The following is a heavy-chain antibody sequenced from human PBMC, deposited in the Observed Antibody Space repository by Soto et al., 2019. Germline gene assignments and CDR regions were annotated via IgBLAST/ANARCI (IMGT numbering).Heavy chain of an antibody. V-gene: IGHV3-64*01. CDR2: ISGSGGST. D-gene: IGHD2-8*01. Sequence: EVQLVESGGGLVQPGGSRTLSCAASAFTFSTYAMHWVRQAPGKGLEYVSGISGSGGSTYYANSVKGRFTNSRDNSKNTVYLRMGSQRAEDMAVYYCASDHAGAWGQGTLVTVSS. CDR1: AFTFSTYA. CDR3: ASDHAGA. J-gene: IGHJ5*02.